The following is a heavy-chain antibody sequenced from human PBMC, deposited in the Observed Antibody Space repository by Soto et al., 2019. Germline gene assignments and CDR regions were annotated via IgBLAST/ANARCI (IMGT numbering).Heavy chain of an antibody. CDR3: ARGSGIVALPGELEDVNYDY. CDR1: GQSFSGHS. J-gene: IGHJ4*02. Sequence: QVQLQQWGAGLVKPSETLSLSCAVYGQSFSGHSWAWIRQPPGKGLEWIGEINESGSTYYNPSLNSRVTLSTDTSKNQFSLKLSSVRAADTAAYFCARGSGIVALPGELEDVNYDYWGQGTLVNVSS. D-gene: IGHD1-1*01. CDR2: INESGST. V-gene: IGHV4-34*01.